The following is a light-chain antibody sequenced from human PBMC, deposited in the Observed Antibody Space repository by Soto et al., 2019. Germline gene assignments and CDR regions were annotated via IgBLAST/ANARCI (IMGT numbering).Light chain of an antibody. Sequence: DIQMTQSPSSVSASVGDRVTMTCRASQGINSWLAWYQQKPGKAPKLLIYAASNLQSGVPSRFSGSGSGTDFTLTISSLQPEDFATYYCQQANSFPWTFGQGTKVKIK. J-gene: IGKJ1*01. CDR1: QGINSW. CDR3: QQANSFPWT. CDR2: AAS. V-gene: IGKV1-12*01.